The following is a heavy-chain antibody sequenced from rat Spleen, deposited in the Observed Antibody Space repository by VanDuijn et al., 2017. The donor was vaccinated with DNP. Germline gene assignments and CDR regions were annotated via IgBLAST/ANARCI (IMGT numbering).Heavy chain of an antibody. Sequence: EVKLVESGGGLVQPGRSLKLSCAASGFNFNDYWMGWVRQAPGKGLEWIGAINKDSSTINYTPSLKDKFTISRDNAQNTLYLEMSRLGSEDTAIYDCARAPDLPGKGVMDVWGQGTSVIVSS. V-gene: IGHV4-2*01. CDR3: ARAPDLPGKGVMDV. CDR2: INKDSSTI. D-gene: IGHD1-4*01. CDR1: GFNFNDYW. J-gene: IGHJ4*01.